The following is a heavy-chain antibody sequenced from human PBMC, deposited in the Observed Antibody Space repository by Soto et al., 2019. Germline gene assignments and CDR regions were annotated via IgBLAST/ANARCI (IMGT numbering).Heavy chain of an antibody. CDR3: AREDYDFWSGRDHTIYDY. V-gene: IGHV4-59*01. Sequence: SETLSLTCTVSGCSISSYYWSWIRHPPGKGLEWIGYIYYSGSTNYNPSLKSRVTISVDTSKNQFSLKLSSVTAADTAVYYCAREDYDFWSGRDHTIYDYWGQGTLVTVSS. CDR1: GCSISSYY. J-gene: IGHJ4*02. D-gene: IGHD3-3*01. CDR2: IYYSGST.